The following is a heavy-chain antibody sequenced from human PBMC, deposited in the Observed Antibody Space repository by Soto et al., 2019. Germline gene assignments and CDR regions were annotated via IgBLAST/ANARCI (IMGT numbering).Heavy chain of an antibody. CDR1: GFTFSSYS. CDR2: ISPSSGNI. D-gene: IGHD5-12*01. Sequence: EVHLVESGGGLVEPGGSLRLSCAASGFTFSSYSMNWVRQAPGKGLEWVSYISPSSGNIHYADSVKGRFTISRDNAKNSLYLQMDSLRGEDTAVYYCARAAYNSGPGYWGQGTPVTVSP. V-gene: IGHV3-48*01. CDR3: ARAAYNSGPGY. J-gene: IGHJ4*02.